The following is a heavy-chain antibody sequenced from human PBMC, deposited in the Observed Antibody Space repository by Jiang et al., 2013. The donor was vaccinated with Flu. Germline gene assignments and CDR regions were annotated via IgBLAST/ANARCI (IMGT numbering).Heavy chain of an antibody. Sequence: SGDSVSSNSAAWNWIRQSPSRGLEWLGRTYYRSKWYTDYAVSVKSRITINPDTSKNQFSLQLNSVTPEDTAVYYCARVILLWFGADAFDIWGQGTMVTVSS. CDR1: GDSVSSNSAA. CDR3: ARVILLWFGADAFDI. V-gene: IGHV6-1*01. D-gene: IGHD3-10*01. CDR2: TYYRSKWYT. J-gene: IGHJ3*02.